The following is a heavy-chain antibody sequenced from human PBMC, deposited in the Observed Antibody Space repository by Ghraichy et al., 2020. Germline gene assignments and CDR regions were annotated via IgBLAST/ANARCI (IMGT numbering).Heavy chain of an antibody. J-gene: IGHJ6*02. CDR3: ARDMGDFWSGYSSTDYYYYGMDV. V-gene: IGHV3-11*01. CDR1: GFTFRDYY. CDR2: ISSSGTTI. D-gene: IGHD3-3*01. Sequence: LSLTCAASGFTFRDYYMTWIRQAPGKGLECLSYISSSGTTIYYADSVKGRFTISRDNSKKSLYLQMNSLRAEDTAVYYCARDMGDFWSGYSSTDYYYYGMDVWGQGTTGTVSS.